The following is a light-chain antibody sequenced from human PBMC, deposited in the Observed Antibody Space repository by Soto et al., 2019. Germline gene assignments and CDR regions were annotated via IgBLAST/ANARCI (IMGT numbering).Light chain of an antibody. J-gene: IGLJ3*02. V-gene: IGLV2-11*01. CDR3: CSYAGSQTWV. CDR2: DVS. Sequence: QSALTQPRSVSKSPGQSVTISCTGTSSDVGGYNYVSWYQQHPGKAPKLIIYDVSKRPSGVPDRFSGSRSDSTASLTISGRQAEDETDYYCCSYAGSQTWVFGGGTKLTVL. CDR1: SSDVGGYNY.